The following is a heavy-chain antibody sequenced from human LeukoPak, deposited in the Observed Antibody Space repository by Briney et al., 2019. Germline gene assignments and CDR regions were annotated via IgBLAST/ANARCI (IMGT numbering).Heavy chain of an antibody. CDR2: IYPGDSDN. V-gene: IGHV5-51*01. Sequence: GESLKISCKDSGYSFTSYSIGCVRQMPGKGLEWRGIIYPGDSDNRYSPSFQGQVTISADKSISTAYLQWSSLKASDTAMYYCARAPPVPAAIGWFDPWGQGTLVTVSS. J-gene: IGHJ5*02. D-gene: IGHD2-2*01. CDR3: ARAPPVPAAIGWFDP. CDR1: GYSFTSYS.